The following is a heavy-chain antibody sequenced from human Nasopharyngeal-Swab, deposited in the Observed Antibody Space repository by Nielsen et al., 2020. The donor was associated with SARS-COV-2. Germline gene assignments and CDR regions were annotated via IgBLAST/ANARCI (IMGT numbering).Heavy chain of an antibody. CDR3: AKMRDWGDFAFDI. Sequence: GGSLSLSCAASGFTFTSYAMRWVRQLPGKGLEWVSSIRGNGVSTYYADSVKGRFTISSDKSKSTLELQMSSLRAGDTAVYYCAKMRDWGDFAFDIWGQGTMVIVSS. V-gene: IGHV3-23*01. CDR2: IRGNGVST. J-gene: IGHJ3*02. D-gene: IGHD7-27*01. CDR1: GFTFTSYA.